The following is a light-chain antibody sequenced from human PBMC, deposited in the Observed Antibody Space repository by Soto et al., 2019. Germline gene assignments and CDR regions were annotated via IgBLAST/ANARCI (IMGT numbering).Light chain of an antibody. CDR3: ASWDDTLSGPV. V-gene: IGLV1-47*01. Sequence: QSVLTQPPSTSATPGQRVTIYCSGSSSNIGRNDVYWYQHVPGAAPKLLIYRNTRRPSGVPDRFSASKSVSAVSLAISGLRSEDETDYYSASWDDTLSGPVFGGGTKLAVL. J-gene: IGLJ3*02. CDR1: SSNIGRND. CDR2: RNT.